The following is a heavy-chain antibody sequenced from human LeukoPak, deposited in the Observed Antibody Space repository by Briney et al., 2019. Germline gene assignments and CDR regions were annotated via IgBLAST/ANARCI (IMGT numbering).Heavy chain of an antibody. J-gene: IGHJ4*02. CDR3: ARLTVWFGEFYDY. Sequence: GGSLRLPCAASGFTFSSYSLNWVRQAPGKGLEWVSFISSSSITIYYADSVKGRFTISRDNAEKSLYLQMNSLRAEDTAVYYSARLTVWFGEFYDYWGQGTLVTVSS. D-gene: IGHD3-10*01. CDR1: GFTFSSYS. V-gene: IGHV3-48*04. CDR2: ISSSSITI.